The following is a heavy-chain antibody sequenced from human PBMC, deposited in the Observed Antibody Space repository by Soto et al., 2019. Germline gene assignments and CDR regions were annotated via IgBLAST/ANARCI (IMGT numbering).Heavy chain of an antibody. Sequence: EVQLVESGGGLVQPGGSLRLSCAASGFTFSSYWMSWVRQAPGKGLEWVANIKQDGSEKYYVDSVKGRFTISRDNAKNSLYLQMNSLRAVDTAVYYCARGNSAYYYYYYMHVWGKGTTVTVSS. J-gene: IGHJ6*03. CDR1: GFTFSSYW. CDR2: IKQDGSEK. V-gene: IGHV3-7*01. CDR3: ARGNSAYYYYYYMHV.